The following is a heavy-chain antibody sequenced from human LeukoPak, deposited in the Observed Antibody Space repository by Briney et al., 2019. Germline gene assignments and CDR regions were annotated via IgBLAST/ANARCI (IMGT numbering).Heavy chain of an antibody. D-gene: IGHD6-13*01. CDR2: RWYDGSNK. V-gene: IGHV3-33*01. J-gene: IGHJ4*02. CDR1: GFTFSSYG. CDR3: ARDPSLHSSSWYFDY. Sequence: GGSLRLSCAASGFTFSSYGMHWVRQAPGKGLEWVAVRWYDGSNKYYADSVKGRFTISRDNSKNTLYLQMNSLRAEDTAVYYCARDPSLHSSSWYFDYWGQGTLVTVSS.